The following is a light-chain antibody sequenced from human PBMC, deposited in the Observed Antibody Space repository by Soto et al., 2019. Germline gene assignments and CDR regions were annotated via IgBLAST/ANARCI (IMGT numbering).Light chain of an antibody. CDR3: QQYGTFPFC. J-gene: IGKJ2*03. V-gene: IGKV3-20*01. CDR2: HAS. CDR1: QVVSSSY. Sequence: EIVLTQSPGTLSLSPGESATLSCRANQVVSSSYLAWYQQKPGQAPRLLIYHASDRATGVPDRCSGGGSGTDFALTIPSLEPEDFALFYCQQYGTFPFCFGQGTKLEIK.